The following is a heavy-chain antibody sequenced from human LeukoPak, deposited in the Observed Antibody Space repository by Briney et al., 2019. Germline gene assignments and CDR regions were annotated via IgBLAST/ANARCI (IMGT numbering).Heavy chain of an antibody. CDR2: INPSGGST. Sequence: ASVKVSCKASGYTFTSYYMHWVRQAPGQGLEWMGIINPSGGSTSYAQKFQGRVTMTRDTSTSTVYLELSSLRSEDTAVYYCARAPTGTYHFDYWGQGTLVTVSS. CDR1: GYTFTSYY. D-gene: IGHD1-1*01. CDR3: ARAPTGTYHFDY. V-gene: IGHV1-46*01. J-gene: IGHJ4*02.